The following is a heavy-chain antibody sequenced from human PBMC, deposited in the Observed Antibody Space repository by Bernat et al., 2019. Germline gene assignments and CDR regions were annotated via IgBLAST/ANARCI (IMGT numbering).Heavy chain of an antibody. Sequence: VQLVESGGGLVQPGGSLRLSCAASGFTFSSYGMHWVRQAPGKGLEWVAVISYDGSNKYYADSVKGRFTISRDNSKNTLYLQMNSLRAEDTAVYYCAKSNYYDSSGYSHDAFDIWGQGTMVTVSS. D-gene: IGHD3-22*01. CDR2: ISYDGSNK. CDR3: AKSNYYDSSGYSHDAFDI. V-gene: IGHV3-30*18. CDR1: GFTFSSYG. J-gene: IGHJ3*02.